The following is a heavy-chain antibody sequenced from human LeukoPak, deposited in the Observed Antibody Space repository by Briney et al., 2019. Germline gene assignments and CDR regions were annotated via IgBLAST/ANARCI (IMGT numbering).Heavy chain of an antibody. CDR1: GFTFDDYA. CDR3: AKGGGYSYGYGAFDI. D-gene: IGHD5-18*01. J-gene: IGHJ3*02. CDR2: ISWNSGSI. Sequence: GGSLRLSCSASGFTFDDYAMNWVGQAPGKGLEWVSGISWNSGSIGYADSVKGRFSISRDNAKNSLYLQMNSLRAEDMALYYCAKGGGYSYGYGAFDIWGQGAMVTVSS. V-gene: IGHV3-9*03.